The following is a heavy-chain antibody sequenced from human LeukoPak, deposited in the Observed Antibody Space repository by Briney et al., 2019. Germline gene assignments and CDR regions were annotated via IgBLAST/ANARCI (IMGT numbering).Heavy chain of an antibody. CDR3: AKGSVSVTGRVHFDY. V-gene: IGHV3-23*01. CDR2: PSGVGDRT. D-gene: IGHD6-19*01. CDR1: RFTFSSYG. Sequence: RQSMTLSWAASRFTFSSYGMHWVRHVPRKVLDWVSAPSGVGDRTYYADSVKGRFTISRDISKNTVYLQMNSLRADDTAVYYCAKGSVSVTGRVHFDYWGQGTLVSVSS. J-gene: IGHJ4*02.